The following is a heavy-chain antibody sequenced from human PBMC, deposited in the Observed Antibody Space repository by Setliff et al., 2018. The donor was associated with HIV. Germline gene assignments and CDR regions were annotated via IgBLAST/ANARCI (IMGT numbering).Heavy chain of an antibody. CDR3: ARLNNGAHYFHFDY. J-gene: IGHJ4*02. CDR1: DYSISSGYY. CDR2: IYHSGST. V-gene: IGHV4-38-2*01. D-gene: IGHD1-20*01. Sequence: KTSETLSLTCAVSDYSISSGYYWGWIRQPPGKGLEWIGGIYHSGSTYYNPSLKSRVTISVDTSKNHFSLRLSSVTAADTAVYYCARLNNGAHYFHFDYWGQGTLVTAPQ.